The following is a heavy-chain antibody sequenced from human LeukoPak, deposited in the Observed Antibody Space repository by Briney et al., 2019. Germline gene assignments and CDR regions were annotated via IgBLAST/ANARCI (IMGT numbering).Heavy chain of an antibody. CDR3: AREYVCYYFDY. J-gene: IGHJ4*02. CDR1: GGSFSGYY. Sequence: SETLSLTCAVYGGSFSGYYWSWIRQPPGKGLEWIGEINHSGSTNYNPSLKSRVTISVDTSKNQFSLKLSSVTAADTAVYYCAREYVCYYFDYWGQGTLVTVSS. D-gene: IGHD2/OR15-2a*01. V-gene: IGHV4-34*01. CDR2: INHSGST.